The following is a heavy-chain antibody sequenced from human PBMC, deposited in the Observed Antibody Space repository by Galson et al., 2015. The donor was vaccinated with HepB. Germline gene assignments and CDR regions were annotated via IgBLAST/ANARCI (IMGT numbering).Heavy chain of an antibody. Sequence: ETLSLICTVSGGSISNFHWSWLRRPPGKGLAWIGSIYYSGTTNHNPSLRSRVTMSVDTSKNQSSLQLSSVTATDTAIYYCARDRGHYEFWSGYYREPVTVFDYWGQGTLVTVAS. D-gene: IGHD3-3*01. J-gene: IGHJ4*02. CDR3: ARDRGHYEFWSGYYREPVTVFDY. CDR1: GGSISNFH. CDR2: IYYSGTT. V-gene: IGHV4-59*01.